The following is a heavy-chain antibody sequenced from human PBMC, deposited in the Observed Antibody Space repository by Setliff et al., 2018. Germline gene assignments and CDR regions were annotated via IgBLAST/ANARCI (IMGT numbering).Heavy chain of an antibody. Sequence: PGGSLRLSCAASGFTFSDYYMSWIRQAPGKGLEWVSAISGSGAISYADSVKGRFTVSRDNSKNTLYLQMNSLRAEDTAVYYCARDQGWTSYNWFDPWGQGTLVTVSS. J-gene: IGHJ5*02. V-gene: IGHV3-23*01. CDR1: GFTFSDYY. CDR2: ISGSGAI. CDR3: ARDQGWTSYNWFDP. D-gene: IGHD2-15*01.